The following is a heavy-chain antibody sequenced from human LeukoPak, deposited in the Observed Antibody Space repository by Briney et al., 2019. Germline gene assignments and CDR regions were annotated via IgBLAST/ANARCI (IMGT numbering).Heavy chain of an antibody. CDR3: ARDQEGFDY. Sequence: ASVKVSCKASGYTLTSYYLHWVRQAPGQGLEWMAIINPSGDTTSHVQKFQGRVTVTRDTSTSTVHMELSGLRSEDTAVYYCARDQEGFDYWGQGTLVTVSS. CDR1: GYTLTSYY. V-gene: IGHV1-46*01. CDR2: INPSGDTT. J-gene: IGHJ4*02.